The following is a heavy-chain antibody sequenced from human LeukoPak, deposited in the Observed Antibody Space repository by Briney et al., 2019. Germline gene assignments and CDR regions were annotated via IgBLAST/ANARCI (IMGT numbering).Heavy chain of an antibody. J-gene: IGHJ4*02. V-gene: IGHV3-7*01. CDR3: ATHGYSELRYFDWSTNE. CDR2: IKEDGSEK. CDR1: GFTFSSHW. Sequence: PGGSLRLSCVVSGFTFSSHWMSWVRQAPGKGLEWVANIKEDGSEKYYVDSVKGRFTISRDNAKKSLYLRMDSLRAEDTAVYYCATHGYSELRYFDWSTNEWGQGTLVTVSS. D-gene: IGHD3-9*01.